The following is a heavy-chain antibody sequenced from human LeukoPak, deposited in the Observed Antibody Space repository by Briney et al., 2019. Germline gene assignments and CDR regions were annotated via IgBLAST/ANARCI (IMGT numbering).Heavy chain of an antibody. J-gene: IGHJ3*02. CDR3: ASGIRSEATFGAFDI. CDR2: VYYSGST. Sequence: SETLSLTCTVSGGSISTYYWTWIRQPPGQGLEWFGYVYYSGSTNYNPSLKSRVTISVDTSKNQFSLKLSSVTAADTAVYYCASGIRSEATFGAFDIWGQGTMVTVSS. D-gene: IGHD2/OR15-2a*01. CDR1: GGSISTYY. V-gene: IGHV4-59*01.